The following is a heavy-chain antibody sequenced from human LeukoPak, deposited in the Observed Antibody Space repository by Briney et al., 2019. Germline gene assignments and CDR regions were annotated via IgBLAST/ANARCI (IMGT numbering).Heavy chain of an antibody. CDR3: AKGAATVTSRFDY. CDR2: ISGSGGST. Sequence: GGSLRLSCAASGFTSSNYAMSWVRQAPGKGLEWVSTISGSGGSTYYADSVKGRFTISRDNSKNTLYVQMNSLRADDTAVYCCAKGAATVTSRFDYWGQGTLVTVSS. D-gene: IGHD4-17*01. J-gene: IGHJ4*02. V-gene: IGHV3-23*01. CDR1: GFTSSNYA.